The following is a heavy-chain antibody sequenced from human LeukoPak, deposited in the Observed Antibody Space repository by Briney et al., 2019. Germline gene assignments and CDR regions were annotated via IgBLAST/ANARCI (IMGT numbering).Heavy chain of an antibody. J-gene: IGHJ6*03. CDR2: IYTCGST. V-gene: IGHV4-4*07. D-gene: IGHD2-2*01. Sequence: SETLSLTCTVSGGSISSYYWSWIRQPAGKGLEWIGRIYTCGSTNYNPSLKSRVTMSVDTSKNQFSLKLSSVTAADTAVYYCARDFVAGYCSSTSCPTDYYYYMDVWGKGTTVTVSS. CDR1: GGSISSYY. CDR3: ARDFVAGYCSSTSCPTDYYYYMDV.